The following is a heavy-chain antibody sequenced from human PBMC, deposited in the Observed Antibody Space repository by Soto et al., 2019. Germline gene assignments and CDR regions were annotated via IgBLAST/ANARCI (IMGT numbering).Heavy chain of an antibody. D-gene: IGHD2-2*02. J-gene: IGHJ4*02. Sequence: GESLKISCKGSGYTFTSYWIGWVRQMPGKGLEWMGIIYPRDSDTRYSPSFQGQVTISADKSISTAFLQWSSLKASDTAMHYCARHPYPPTPFDYWGQGTLVTVSS. CDR1: GYTFTSYW. CDR3: ARHPYPPTPFDY. V-gene: IGHV5-51*01. CDR2: IYPRDSDT.